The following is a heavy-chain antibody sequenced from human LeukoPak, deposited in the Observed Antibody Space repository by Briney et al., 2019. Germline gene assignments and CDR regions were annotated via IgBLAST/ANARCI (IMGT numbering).Heavy chain of an antibody. CDR3: AKVRPTYMVLIGCYFDY. CDR2: ISGSGGST. V-gene: IGHV3-23*01. D-gene: IGHD2-8*01. J-gene: IGHJ4*02. CDR1: GFTFSSYA. Sequence: GGSLRLSCAASGFTFSSYAMSWVRQAPGKGLEWVSAISGSGGSTCYADSVKGRFTISRDNSKNTLYLQMNSLRAEDTAVYYCAKVRPTYMVLIGCYFDYWGQGTLVTVSS.